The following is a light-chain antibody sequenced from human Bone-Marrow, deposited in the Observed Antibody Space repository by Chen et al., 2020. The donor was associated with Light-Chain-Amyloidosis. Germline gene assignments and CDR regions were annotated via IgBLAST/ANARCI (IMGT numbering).Light chain of an antibody. CDR2: DVD. CDR3: CSYRGNYTCV. Sequence: HSALTQPRSVSGSPGQSVTISCTGTSSDVASYDYVSWYQQHPGKAPKLIIYDVDKRPSGVSHRFSGSKSGNTASLTFSGLQAEDEADYYCCSYRGNYTCVFGGATKLTVL. V-gene: IGLV2-11*01. J-gene: IGLJ3*02. CDR1: SSDVASYDY.